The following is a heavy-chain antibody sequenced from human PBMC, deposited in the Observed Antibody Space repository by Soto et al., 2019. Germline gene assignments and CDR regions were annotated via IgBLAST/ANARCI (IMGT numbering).Heavy chain of an antibody. D-gene: IGHD1-26*01. V-gene: IGHV1-69*13. CDR3: ASHSGSSPEGRYYYGMDV. Sequence: SVKVSCKASGGTFSSDAISWVRQAPGQGLEWMGGIISIFGTADYAQKFQGRVTITADESTSTAYMELSSLRSEDTAVYYCASHSGSSPEGRYYYGMDVWGQGTTVSVSS. J-gene: IGHJ6*02. CDR2: IISIFGTA. CDR1: GGTFSSDA.